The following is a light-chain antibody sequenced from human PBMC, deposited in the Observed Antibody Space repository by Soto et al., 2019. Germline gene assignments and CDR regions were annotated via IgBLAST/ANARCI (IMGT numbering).Light chain of an antibody. V-gene: IGLV2-14*01. CDR2: DVS. CDR3: SSYTSSSTPV. CDR1: SSDVGGYNY. J-gene: IGLJ1*01. Sequence: QSALTQPASVSGSPGQSITISCTGTSSDVGGYNYVSWYQQHPGKAPKLMIYDVSNRPSGVSNRFSGSKPGNTASLTISGLQAEDEADYYCSSYTSSSTPVFGTGTKVTVL.